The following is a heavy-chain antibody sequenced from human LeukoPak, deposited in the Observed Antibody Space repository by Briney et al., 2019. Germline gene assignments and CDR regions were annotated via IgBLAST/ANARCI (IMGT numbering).Heavy chain of an antibody. J-gene: IGHJ5*02. CDR2: IYHGGST. D-gene: IGHD2-15*01. Sequence: SETLSLTCGVSGYSISSGYYWGWIRQPPGKGLEWIGSIYHGGSTYYNPSLKSRVTRSVDTSKNQFSLKLSSLTAADTAVYYGARVIYCSGGSCYDGAWFDPWGQGTLVTVSS. CDR3: ARVIYCSGGSCYDGAWFDP. V-gene: IGHV4-38-2*01. CDR1: GYSISSGYY.